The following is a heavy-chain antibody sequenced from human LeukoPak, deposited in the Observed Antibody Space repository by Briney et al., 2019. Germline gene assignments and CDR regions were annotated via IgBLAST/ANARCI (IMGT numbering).Heavy chain of an antibody. CDR3: ARDLEASDAFDI. J-gene: IGHJ3*02. V-gene: IGHV3-7*03. Sequence: GGSLRLSCVASGFTFSSYWMSWVRQAPEKGLEWVANIKQDGSEKYYVDSVKGRFTISRDNAKNSLYLQMNSLRAEDTAVYYCARDLEASDAFDIWGQGTMVTVSS. CDR1: GFTFSSYW. CDR2: IKQDGSEK.